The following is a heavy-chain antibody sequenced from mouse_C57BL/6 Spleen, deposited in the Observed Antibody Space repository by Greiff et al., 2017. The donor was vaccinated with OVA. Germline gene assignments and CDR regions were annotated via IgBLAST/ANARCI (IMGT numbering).Heavy chain of an antibody. J-gene: IGHJ4*01. CDR1: GYAFSSSW. Sequence: VQLQQSGPELVKPGASVKISCKASGYAFSSSWMNWVKQRPGKGLEWIGRIYPGDGDTNYNGKFKGKATLTADKSSSTAYMQLSSLTSEDSAVYFCARGVRDAMDYWGQGTSVTVSS. CDR3: ARGVRDAMDY. V-gene: IGHV1-82*01. CDR2: IYPGDGDT.